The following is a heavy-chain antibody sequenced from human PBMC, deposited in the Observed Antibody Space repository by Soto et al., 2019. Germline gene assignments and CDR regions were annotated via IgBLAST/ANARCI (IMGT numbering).Heavy chain of an antibody. D-gene: IGHD5-18*01. J-gene: IGHJ6*02. CDR2: INHSGST. V-gene: IGHV4-34*01. CDR3: ASIRGYSYGYYYYGMDV. Sequence: PSETLSLTCAVYGGSFSGYYWSWIRQPPGKGLEWIGEINHSGSTNYNPSLKSRVTISVDTSKNQFSLKLSSVTAADKAVYYCASIRGYSYGYYYYGMDVWGQGTTVTVSS. CDR1: GGSFSGYY.